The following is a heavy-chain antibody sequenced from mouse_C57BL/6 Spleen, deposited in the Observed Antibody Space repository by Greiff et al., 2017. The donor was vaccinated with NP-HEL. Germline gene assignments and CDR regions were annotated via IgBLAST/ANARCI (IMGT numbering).Heavy chain of an antibody. D-gene: IGHD2-4*01. CDR1: GYTFTSYW. CDR3: ARYYDYDEGLAY. V-gene: IGHV1-69*01. Sequence: VQLQQSGAELVMPGASVKLSCKASGYTFTSYWMHWVKQRPGQGLEWIGEIDPSDSYTNYNQKFKGKSTLTVDKSSSTAYMQLSSLTSEDSAVYYCARYYDYDEGLAYWGQGTLVTVSA. CDR2: IDPSDSYT. J-gene: IGHJ3*01.